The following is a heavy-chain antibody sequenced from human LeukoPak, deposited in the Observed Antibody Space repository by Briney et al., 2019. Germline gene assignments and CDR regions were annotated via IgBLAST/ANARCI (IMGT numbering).Heavy chain of an antibody. CDR2: IYYGGST. CDR1: GGSISRSRDY. Sequence: SETLSLTCTVSGGSISRSRDYWGWIRQPPGKGLEWIGSIYYGGSTYYNPSLKSRVTISGDTSKNRFSLKLSSVTAADTAVYYCARVAYCYDSSGYFDFDYWGQGTLVTVSS. V-gene: IGHV4-39*07. CDR3: ARVAYCYDSSGYFDFDY. D-gene: IGHD3-22*01. J-gene: IGHJ4*02.